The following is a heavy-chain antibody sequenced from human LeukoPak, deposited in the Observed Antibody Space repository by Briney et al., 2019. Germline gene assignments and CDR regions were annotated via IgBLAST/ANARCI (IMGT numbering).Heavy chain of an antibody. J-gene: IGHJ4*02. D-gene: IGHD6-19*01. Sequence: GGSLRLSCAASGFTFSSYAMSWVRQAPGRGLEWVSAISGSGGSTYYADSVKGRFTISRDNSKNTLYLQMNSLRAEDTAVYYCAKEPLPSGWYPGGFDYWGQGTLVTVSS. CDR2: ISGSGGST. V-gene: IGHV3-23*01. CDR1: GFTFSSYA. CDR3: AKEPLPSGWYPGGFDY.